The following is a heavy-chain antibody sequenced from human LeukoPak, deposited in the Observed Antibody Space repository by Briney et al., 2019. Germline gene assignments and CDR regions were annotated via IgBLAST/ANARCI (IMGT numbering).Heavy chain of an antibody. J-gene: IGHJ4*02. D-gene: IGHD3-9*01. Sequence: SVKVSCKASGGTFSSYAISWVRQAPGQGLEWMGGIIPIFGTANYAQKFQGRVTITADESTSTAYMELSSLRSEDTAVYYCARRHYDILTGYYGVYDYWGQGTLVTVSS. V-gene: IGHV1-69*13. CDR3: ARRHYDILTGYYGVYDY. CDR1: GGTFSSYA. CDR2: IIPIFGTA.